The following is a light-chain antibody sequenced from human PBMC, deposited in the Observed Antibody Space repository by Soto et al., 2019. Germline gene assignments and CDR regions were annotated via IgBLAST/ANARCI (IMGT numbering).Light chain of an antibody. CDR3: QQYGSSPKT. CDR1: QGISKY. Sequence: EIVLTQSPATLSLSPVERATLSCKTSQGISKYIAWYQQKPGQAPRLLIYAASTRATGIPDRFSGSGSGTDFTLTISRLEPEDFAVYYCQQYGSSPKTFGQGTKVDIK. J-gene: IGKJ1*01. V-gene: IGKV3-20*01. CDR2: AAS.